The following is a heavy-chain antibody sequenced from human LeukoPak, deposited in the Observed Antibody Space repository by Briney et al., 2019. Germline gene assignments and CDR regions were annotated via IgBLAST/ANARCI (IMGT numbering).Heavy chain of an antibody. CDR2: IWYDGSNK. CDR3: ARDAHYDSSGDNWFDP. CDR1: GFTFSSYG. J-gene: IGHJ5*02. D-gene: IGHD3-22*01. Sequence: GGFLRLSCAASGFTFSSYGMHWVRQAPGKGLEWVAVIWYDGSNKYYADSVKGRFTISRDNSKNTLYLQMNSLRAEDTAVYYCARDAHYDSSGDNWFDPWGQGTLVTVSS. V-gene: IGHV3-33*01.